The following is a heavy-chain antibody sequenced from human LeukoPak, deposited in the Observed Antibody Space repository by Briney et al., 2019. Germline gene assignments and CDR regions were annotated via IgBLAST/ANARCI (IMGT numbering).Heavy chain of an antibody. CDR1: GGTFSSYA. CDR3: AINSGSYYDYYYYMDV. CDR2: IIPIFGTA. D-gene: IGHD1-26*01. V-gene: IGHV1-69*13. Sequence: SVKVSCKASGGTFSSYAISWVRQAPGQGLEWMGGIIPIFGTANYAQKFQGRVTITADESTSTAYMELSSLRSEDTAVYYCAINSGSYYDYYYYMDVWGKGTTVTVS. J-gene: IGHJ6*03.